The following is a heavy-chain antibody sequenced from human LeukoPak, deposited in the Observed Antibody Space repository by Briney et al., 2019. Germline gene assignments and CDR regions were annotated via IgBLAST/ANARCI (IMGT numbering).Heavy chain of an antibody. CDR2: IIPIFGTA. J-gene: IGHJ6*04. D-gene: IGHD6-19*01. CDR1: GGTFSSYA. Sequence: SVKVSCKASGGTFSSYAISWVRQAPGQGLEWMGGIIPIFGTANYAQKFQGRVTITADKSTSTAYMELSSLRSEDTAVYYCARGQRGCDYDYYYGMDVWGKGTTVTVSS. V-gene: IGHV1-69*06. CDR3: ARGQRGCDYDYYYGMDV.